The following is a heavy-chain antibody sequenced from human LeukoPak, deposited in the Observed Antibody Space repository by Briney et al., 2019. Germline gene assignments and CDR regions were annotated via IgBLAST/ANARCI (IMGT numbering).Heavy chain of an antibody. CDR3: AKDGGSSTLFDY. Sequence: GGSLRLSCAASGFTFSNYWMHWVRQTPGKGLVWVSRINNDGSTTSYADSVKGRFTISRDNSKNTLYVQMNSLRAEDTAVYYCAKDGGSSTLFDYWGQGTLVTVSS. CDR1: GFTFSNYW. CDR2: INNDGSTT. J-gene: IGHJ4*02. D-gene: IGHD1-26*01. V-gene: IGHV3-74*01.